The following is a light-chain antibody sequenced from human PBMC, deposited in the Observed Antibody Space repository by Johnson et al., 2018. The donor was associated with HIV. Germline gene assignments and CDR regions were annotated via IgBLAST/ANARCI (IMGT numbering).Light chain of an antibody. CDR1: SSNIGNNY. Sequence: QSVLTQPPSVSAAPGQKVTISCSGSSSNIGNNYVSWYQQLPGTAPKLLIYDNNKRPSGIPDRFSGSKSGTSATLGITGLQTGDEADYYCGTWDNSLSANVVGTGTKVTVL. J-gene: IGLJ1*01. CDR3: GTWDNSLSANV. V-gene: IGLV1-51*01. CDR2: DNN.